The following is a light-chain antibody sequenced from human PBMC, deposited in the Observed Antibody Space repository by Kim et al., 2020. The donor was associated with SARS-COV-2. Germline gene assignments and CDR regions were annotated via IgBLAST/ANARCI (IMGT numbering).Light chain of an antibody. Sequence: VAPWARAPLSCRASQSVSSHLAWYQQNPGQAPRLLIYDASTRATGLPARFSGSGSGTEFTLTISSLQSEDFAVYYCQQYYGWPLTFGGGTKVDIK. CDR3: QQYYGWPLT. CDR1: QSVSSH. J-gene: IGKJ4*01. CDR2: DAS. V-gene: IGKV3-15*01.